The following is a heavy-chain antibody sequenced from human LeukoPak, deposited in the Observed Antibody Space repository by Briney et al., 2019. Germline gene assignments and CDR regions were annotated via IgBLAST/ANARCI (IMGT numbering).Heavy chain of an antibody. Sequence: PGGSLRLSCAASGFTMSHYGVSWVSQAPGKGLEWISGIRSAVETTHYADSVKGRFIISRDDSKNALSLQLNSLRPEDTALYYCAKHFCTGLDCSLFDSWGQGTLVTVSS. CDR1: GFTMSHYG. CDR2: IRSAVETT. V-gene: IGHV3-23*01. CDR3: AKHFCTGLDCSLFDS. J-gene: IGHJ4*02. D-gene: IGHD3/OR15-3a*01.